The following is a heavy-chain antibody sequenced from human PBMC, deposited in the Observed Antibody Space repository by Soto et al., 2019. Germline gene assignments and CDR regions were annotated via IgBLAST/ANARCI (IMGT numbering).Heavy chain of an antibody. CDR3: AKATSATCTGSICYSFDY. CDR2: ISGSGGST. CDR1: GFTFSSYA. Sequence: GGSLRLSCAASGFTFSSYAMSWVRQAPGKGLEWVSAISGSGGSTYYADSVKGRFTISRDNSKNTLSLQMNSLRPEDTALYYCAKATSATCTGSICYSFDYWGQGTLVTVSS. V-gene: IGHV3-23*01. J-gene: IGHJ4*02. D-gene: IGHD2-21*01.